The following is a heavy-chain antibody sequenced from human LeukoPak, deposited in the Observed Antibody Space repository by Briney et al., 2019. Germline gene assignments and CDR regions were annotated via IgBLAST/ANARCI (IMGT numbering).Heavy chain of an antibody. Sequence: GGSLRLSCAASGFTFSSYAMHWVRQAPGKGLEYVSAISSNGGSTYYANSVKGRFTISRDNSKNTLYLQMGSLRAEDMAVYYCARGRRPYYYYYMDVWGKGTTVTVSS. V-gene: IGHV3-64*01. CDR1: GFTFSSYA. CDR2: ISSNGGST. J-gene: IGHJ6*03. CDR3: ARGRRPYYYYYMDV.